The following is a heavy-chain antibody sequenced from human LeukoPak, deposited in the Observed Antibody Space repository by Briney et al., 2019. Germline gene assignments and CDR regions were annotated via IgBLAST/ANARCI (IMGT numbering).Heavy chain of an antibody. CDR3: ARVSYYDFWSGYYGPAYYYYYMDV. D-gene: IGHD3-3*01. V-gene: IGHV4-59*01. CDR2: IYYSGST. J-gene: IGHJ6*03. CDR1: GGSISSYY. Sequence: SETLSLTCTVSGGSISSYYWSWIRQPPGKGLEWIGYIYYSGSTNYNPSLKSRVTISVDTSKNQFSLKLSSVTAADTAVYYCARVSYYDFWSGYYGPAYYYYYMDVWGKGTTVTVPS.